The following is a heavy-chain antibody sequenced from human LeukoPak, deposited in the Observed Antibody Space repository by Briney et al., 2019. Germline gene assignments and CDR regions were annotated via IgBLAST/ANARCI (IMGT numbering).Heavy chain of an antibody. J-gene: IGHJ4*02. D-gene: IGHD3-3*02. Sequence: SETLSLTCTVSGGSLTYYYWTWIRQSPGRRPEWIGYIYYSGSTYYNPSLKSRVTISVDTSKNQFSLNLSSVTAADTAVYYCARGQFWSGYSIWGQGTLVTVSS. V-gene: IGHV4-59*08. CDR3: ARGQFWSGYSI. CDR2: IYYSGST. CDR1: GGSLTYYY.